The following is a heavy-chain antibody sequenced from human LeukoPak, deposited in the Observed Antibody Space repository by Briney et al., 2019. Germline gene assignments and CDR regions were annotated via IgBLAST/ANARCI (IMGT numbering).Heavy chain of an antibody. CDR3: AKDVRQWELPQFDY. Sequence: GRSLRLSCAAYGFTFSSYGMHWVRQAPGKGLEWVAVISYDGSNKYYADSVKGRFTISRDNSKNTLYLQMNSLRAEDTAVYYCAKDVRQWELPQFDYWGQGTLVTVSS. CDR1: GFTFSSYG. V-gene: IGHV3-30*18. D-gene: IGHD1-26*01. CDR2: ISYDGSNK. J-gene: IGHJ4*02.